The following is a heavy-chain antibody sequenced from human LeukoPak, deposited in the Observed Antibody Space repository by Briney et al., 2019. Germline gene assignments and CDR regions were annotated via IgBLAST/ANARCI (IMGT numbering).Heavy chain of an antibody. CDR2: INSDGSST. J-gene: IGHJ4*02. CDR1: GFTFSSYW. CDR3: ARAADSSGYYDY. V-gene: IGHV3-74*01. D-gene: IGHD3-22*01. Sequence: PGGSLRLSCAASGFTFSSYWMHWVRQAPGKGLVWVSRINSDGSSTSYVDSVKGRFTISRDNAKNTLYLQMNSLRAEDTAVYYCARAADSSGYYDYWGQGTLVTVSS.